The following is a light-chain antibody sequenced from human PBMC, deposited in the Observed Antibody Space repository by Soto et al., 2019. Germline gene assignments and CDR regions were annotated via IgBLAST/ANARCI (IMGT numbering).Light chain of an antibody. CDR1: SSNIGAPYD. Sequence: QSVLTQPPSVSGAPGQRVTISCTGSSSNIGAPYDVHWYQQLPGTAPKLLIYGNNNRPSGVPDRFSGSKSGSSASLAITGLQAEDEATYYCGSYTSSSTLVFGGGTKLTVL. J-gene: IGLJ3*02. CDR3: GSYTSSSTLV. V-gene: IGLV1-40*01. CDR2: GNN.